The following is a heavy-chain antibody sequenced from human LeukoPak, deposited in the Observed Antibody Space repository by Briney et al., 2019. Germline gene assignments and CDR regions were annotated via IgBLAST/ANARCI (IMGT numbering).Heavy chain of an antibody. CDR1: VFIFCNYA. CDR3: AKGLWGAYYYGMDV. J-gene: IGHJ6*02. CDR2: ISGSGVTI. V-gene: IGHV3-23*01. D-gene: IGHD3-16*01. Sequence: GGSLRLSCAASVFIFCNYAMSWVRQAPGKGLEWGSVISGSGVTIDYADSVMGRFTISRDNSKNTLYLQLDSLRAEDTAVYFCAKGLWGAYYYGMDVWGQGTTVTVSS.